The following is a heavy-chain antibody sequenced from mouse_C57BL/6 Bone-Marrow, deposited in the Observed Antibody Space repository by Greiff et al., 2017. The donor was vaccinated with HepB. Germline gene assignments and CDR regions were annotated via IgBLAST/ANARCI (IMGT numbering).Heavy chain of an antibody. V-gene: IGHV14-4*01. J-gene: IGHJ2*01. CDR2: IDPENGDT. CDR3: TTEPFDY. Sequence: VQLKQSGAELVRPGASVKLSCTASGFNIKDDYMHWVKQRPEQGLEWIGWIDPENGDTEYASKFQGKATITADTSSNTAYLQLSSLTSEDTAVYYCTTEPFDYWGQGTTLTVSS. CDR1: GFNIKDDY.